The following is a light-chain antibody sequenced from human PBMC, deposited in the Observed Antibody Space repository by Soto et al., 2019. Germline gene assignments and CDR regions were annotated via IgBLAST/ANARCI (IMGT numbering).Light chain of an antibody. J-gene: IGLJ1*01. Sequence: LPPPASVSGSPGQSITISCTGTSSDVGGYTYVSWYQQRPGKAPELMIFEVSNRPSGVSNRFSGSKSGNTASLTISGLQAEDEADYYCTSYTSSRTPYVFGTGTKVTVL. CDR2: EVS. CDR3: TSYTSSRTPYV. CDR1: SSDVGGYTY. V-gene: IGLV2-14*01.